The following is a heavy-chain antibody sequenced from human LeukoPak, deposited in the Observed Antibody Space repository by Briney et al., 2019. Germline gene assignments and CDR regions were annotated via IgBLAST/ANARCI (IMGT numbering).Heavy chain of an antibody. CDR1: GFTFSSYG. V-gene: IGHV3-30*18. D-gene: IGHD6-13*01. CDR3: AKDSHSQQLVTEYFDY. J-gene: IGHJ4*02. Sequence: GRSLRLSCAASGFTFSSYGMRWVRQAPGKGLEWVAVISYDGSNKYYADSVKGRFTISRDNSKNTLYLQMNSLRAEDTAVYYCAKDSHSQQLVTEYFDYWGQGTLVTVSS. CDR2: ISYDGSNK.